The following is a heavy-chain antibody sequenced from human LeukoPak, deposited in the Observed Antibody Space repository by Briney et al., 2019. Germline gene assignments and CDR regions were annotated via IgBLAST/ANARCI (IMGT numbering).Heavy chain of an antibody. CDR2: INHSGST. V-gene: IGHV4-38-2*02. CDR1: GYSISSGYY. D-gene: IGHD1-26*01. J-gene: IGHJ4*02. Sequence: SGTLSLTCTVYGYSISSGYYWGWIRQPPGKGLEWIGEINHSGSTNYNPSLKSRVTISVDTSKNQFSLKLSSVTAADTAVYYCARHASGSYYSLFDYWGQGTLVTVSS. CDR3: ARHASGSYYSLFDY.